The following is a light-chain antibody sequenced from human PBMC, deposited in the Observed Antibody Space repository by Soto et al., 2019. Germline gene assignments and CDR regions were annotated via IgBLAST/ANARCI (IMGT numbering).Light chain of an antibody. CDR1: SSNIGSNT. CDR2: SDN. CDR3: AAWDDSLHGLV. J-gene: IGLJ2*01. Sequence: QSVLTQPPSASGTPGQRVTISCSGSSSNIGSNTVNWYQLLPGTAPKLLIYSDNERPSGVPDRLSGSKSDTSASLAISGLQSEDEADYYCAAWDDSLHGLVFGGGTKLTVL. V-gene: IGLV1-44*01.